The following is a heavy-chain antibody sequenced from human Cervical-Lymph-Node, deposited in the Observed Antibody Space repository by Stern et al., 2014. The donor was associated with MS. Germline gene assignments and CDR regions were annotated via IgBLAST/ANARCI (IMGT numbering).Heavy chain of an antibody. V-gene: IGHV4-61*02. J-gene: IGHJ4*02. Sequence: QLQLQESGPGLVKPSQTLSLTCTVSGGSISSGSYYWSWIRQPAGKGLEWIGRIYTSGSTNYNPSLKSRVTISVDTSKNQFSLKLSSVTAADTAVYYCAREGIVATQVDYWGQGTLVTVSS. CDR2: IYTSGST. CDR1: GGSISSGSYY. CDR3: AREGIVATQVDY. D-gene: IGHD5-12*01.